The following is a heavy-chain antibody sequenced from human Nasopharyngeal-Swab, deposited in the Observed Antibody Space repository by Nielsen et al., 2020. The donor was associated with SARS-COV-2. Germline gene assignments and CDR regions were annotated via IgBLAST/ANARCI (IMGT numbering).Heavy chain of an antibody. Sequence: ASVKVSCKASGYTFTNYYIHWVRQAPGQGLEWMGMINPSGGSTSFAQKFQGRVTMTRNTSISTAYMELSSLRSEDTAVYYCAREEQQLVLGGGVYYGMDVWGQGTTVTVSS. D-gene: IGHD6-13*01. CDR2: INPSGGST. V-gene: IGHV1-46*01. CDR1: GYTFTNYY. J-gene: IGHJ6*02. CDR3: AREEQQLVLGGGVYYGMDV.